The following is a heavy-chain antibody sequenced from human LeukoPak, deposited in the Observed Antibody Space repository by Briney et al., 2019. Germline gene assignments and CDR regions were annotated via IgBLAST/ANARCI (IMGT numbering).Heavy chain of an antibody. CDR1: GYTFSSYG. CDR3: ARNTYSSGWSRYYGMDV. Sequence: ASVKVSCKASGYTFSSYGISWVRQAPGQRLEWMGWINAGNGNTKYSQKFQGRVTITRDTSASTAYMELSSLRSEDTAVYYCARNTYSSGWSRYYGMDVWGQGTTVTVSS. CDR2: INAGNGNT. D-gene: IGHD6-19*01. V-gene: IGHV1-3*01. J-gene: IGHJ6*02.